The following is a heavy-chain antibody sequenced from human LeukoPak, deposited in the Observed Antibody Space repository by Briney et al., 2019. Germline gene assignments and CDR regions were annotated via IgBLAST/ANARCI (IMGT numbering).Heavy chain of an antibody. J-gene: IGHJ4*02. CDR2: TSSSDAGT. D-gene: IGHD2-21*01. CDR1: GFPLSSYA. V-gene: IGHV3-23*01. CDR3: ARAPVTSCRGAYCYPFDY. Sequence: GGSLRLSFAAFGFPLSSYAMSWVRQAPGKGLEWVAATSSSDAGTYHADSVRCRFTISRDNSKNTLYLQMNSLRVEDAAVYYCARAPVTSCRGAYCYPFDYWGQGTLVTVSS.